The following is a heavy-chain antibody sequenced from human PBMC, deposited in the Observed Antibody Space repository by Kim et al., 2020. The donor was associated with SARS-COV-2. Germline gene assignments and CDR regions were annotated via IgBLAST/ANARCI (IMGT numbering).Heavy chain of an antibody. J-gene: IGHJ4*02. V-gene: IGHV3-43*01. Sequence: SVKGRFTISRDNSKNSLYLQMNSLRTEDTALYYCAKDMSGDSSGWITFDYWGQGTLVTVSS. CDR3: AKDMSGDSSGWITFDY. D-gene: IGHD6-19*01.